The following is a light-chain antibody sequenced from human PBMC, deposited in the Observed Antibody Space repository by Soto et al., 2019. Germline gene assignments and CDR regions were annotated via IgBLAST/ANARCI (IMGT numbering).Light chain of an antibody. CDR2: GAS. CDR3: QQYGSSPYT. J-gene: IGKJ2*01. CDR1: QSVPSNY. V-gene: IGKV3-20*01. Sequence: IVLTQSPGTLSLSPGERATLSCRASQSVPSNYLAWYQQKPGQAARLLIYGASNRATAIADRFSGSGSATDLTLTISRVDPEDFAVYYCQQYGSSPYTFGQGTRLDI.